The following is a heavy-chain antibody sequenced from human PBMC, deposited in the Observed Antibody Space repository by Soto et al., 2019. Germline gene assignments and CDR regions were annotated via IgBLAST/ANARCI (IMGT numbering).Heavy chain of an antibody. V-gene: IGHV3-23*01. J-gene: IGHJ4*02. CDR3: AKTPSWGSGSYWYYFDY. CDR1: GFTFSSYA. Sequence: EVQLLESGGGLVQPGGSLRLSCAASGFTFSSYAMSWVRQAPGKGLEWVSAISGSGGSTYYADSVKGRFTISRDNSKNTLYLQMNSLRAEDTAVYYCAKTPSWGSGSYWYYFDYWGQGTLVTVSS. CDR2: ISGSGGST. D-gene: IGHD3-10*01.